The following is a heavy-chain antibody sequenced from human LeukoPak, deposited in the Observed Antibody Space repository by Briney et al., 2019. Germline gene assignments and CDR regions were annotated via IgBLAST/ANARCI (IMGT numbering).Heavy chain of an antibody. CDR2: INPNSGGT. J-gene: IGHJ4*02. V-gene: IGHV1-2*02. Sequence: GASVKVSCKASGYNFTGHYMHWVRQTPGQGLEWMGWINPNSGGTNYAQKFQGRVTMTRDTSISTAYMELSRLRSDDTAVYYCARDVKQLSGVDYWGQGTLVTVSS. CDR1: GYNFTGHY. CDR3: ARDVKQLSGVDY. D-gene: IGHD6-6*01.